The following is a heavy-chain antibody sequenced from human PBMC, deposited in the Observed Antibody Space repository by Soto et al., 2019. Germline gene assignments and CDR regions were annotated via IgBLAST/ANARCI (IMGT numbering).Heavy chain of an antibody. V-gene: IGHV3-33*01. CDR3: ARDLFSGSGRYNPPFDP. CDR1: GFTFNNYG. J-gene: IGHJ5*02. D-gene: IGHD3-10*01. Sequence: QVPLVESGGGVVQPGRSLRLSCTASGFTFNNYGMHWVRQAPGKGLEWVALIWYDGSNTYYADSVKGRFTISRDNSKNTLYLQMNSLRADDTAVYYCARDLFSGSGRYNPPFDPWCQGTLVSVSS. CDR2: IWYDGSNT.